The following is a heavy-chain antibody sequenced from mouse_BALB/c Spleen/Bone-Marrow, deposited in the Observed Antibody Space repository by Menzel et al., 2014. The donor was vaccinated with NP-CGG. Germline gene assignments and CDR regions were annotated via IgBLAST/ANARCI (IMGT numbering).Heavy chain of an antibody. D-gene: IGHD2-14*01. Sequence: EVQLQESGVELVKPGVSGKLSCTASGFKIKDTYMHWVKHRPEQGLEWIGRIDPANGNTKYDPKHQGKATITADTSSNKADLQLSSLTSAKTAVYYCASYYRYDMRFACWDDRALVTISA. CDR2: IDPANGNT. CDR1: GFKIKDTY. V-gene: IGHV14-3*02. J-gene: IGHJ3*01. CDR3: ASYYRYDMRFAC.